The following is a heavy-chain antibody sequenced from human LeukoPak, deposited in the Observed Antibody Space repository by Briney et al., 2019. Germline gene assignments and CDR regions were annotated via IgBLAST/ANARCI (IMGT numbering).Heavy chain of an antibody. CDR3: ARLAMIIGRDAFDF. CDR2: MYYRGIT. CDR1: GDSIDASY. D-gene: IGHD3-22*01. V-gene: IGHV4-59*08. J-gene: IGHJ3*01. Sequence: SETLSLTCSVSGDSIDASYWSWIRQPPGKGLEWIGYMYYRGITNYNPSLKSRVTISIDTSKNDFSLSLSSVTAADTAVYYCARLAMIIGRDAFDFWGQGTLVTVS.